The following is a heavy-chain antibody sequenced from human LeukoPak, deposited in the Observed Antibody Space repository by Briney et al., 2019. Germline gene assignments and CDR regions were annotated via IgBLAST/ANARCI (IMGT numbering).Heavy chain of an antibody. V-gene: IGHV4-59*08. CDR1: GGSISSYY. CDR3: ASPGIDGYNGLGY. CDR2: IYYSGST. Sequence: SETLSLTCTVSGGSISSYYWSWIRQPPGKGLEWIGYIYYSGSTNYNPSLKSRVTISVDASKNQFSLKLSSVTAADTAVYYCASPGIDGYNGLGYWGQGTLVTVSS. D-gene: IGHD5-12*01. J-gene: IGHJ4*02.